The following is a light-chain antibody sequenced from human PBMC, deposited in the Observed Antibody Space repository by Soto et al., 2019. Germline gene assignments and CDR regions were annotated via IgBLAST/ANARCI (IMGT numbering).Light chain of an antibody. CDR1: QSVSNNY. Sequence: EIGVTQSPGTLSLYTGERATLSCRASQSVSNNYLAWYQQKPGQAPRLLIYGASNRATGIPDRFSGSGSGTDFTLTISRLEPEDFAMYYCQQYGNSPRTFGQGTKVDI. V-gene: IGKV3-20*01. CDR2: GAS. J-gene: IGKJ1*01. CDR3: QQYGNSPRT.